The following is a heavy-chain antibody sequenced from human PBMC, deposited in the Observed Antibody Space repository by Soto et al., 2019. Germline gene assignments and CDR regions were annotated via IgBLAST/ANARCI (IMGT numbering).Heavy chain of an antibody. Sequence: SVKVSCKASGGTFSSYAISWVRQAPGQGLEWMGGIIPIFGTANYAQKFQGRVTITADESTSTAYMELSSLRSEDTAVYYCARDRSRSTVAGLYFDYWGQGTLVTVSS. V-gene: IGHV1-69*13. CDR2: IIPIFGTA. CDR3: ARDRSRSTVAGLYFDY. D-gene: IGHD6-19*01. CDR1: GGTFSSYA. J-gene: IGHJ4*02.